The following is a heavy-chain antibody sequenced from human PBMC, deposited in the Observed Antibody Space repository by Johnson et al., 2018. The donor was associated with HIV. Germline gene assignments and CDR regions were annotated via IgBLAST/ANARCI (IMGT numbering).Heavy chain of an antibody. V-gene: IGHV3-33*01. D-gene: IGHD4-23*01. CDR3: ARSEVTAPSPPAGAFDI. CDR2: IWYDGSNK. Sequence: QVQLVESGGGVVQPGRSLRLSCAASGFTFSSYGMHWVRQAPGKGLEWVAVIWYDGSNKYYADSVNGRFTISRDNAKNSLYLQMNSLRAEDTAVYYCARSEVTAPSPPAGAFDIWGQGTMVTVSS. J-gene: IGHJ3*02. CDR1: GFTFSSYG.